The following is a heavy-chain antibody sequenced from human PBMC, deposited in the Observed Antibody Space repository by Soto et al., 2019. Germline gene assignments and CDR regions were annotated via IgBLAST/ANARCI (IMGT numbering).Heavy chain of an antibody. CDR2: FYYSETT. J-gene: IGHJ4*02. D-gene: IGHD1-7*01. V-gene: IGHV4-61*05. Sequence: SETLSLTCTVSGGSISSSSYYWSWIRQSPGKGLEWIGSFYYSETTNYKPSLKSRVTISVDTSKNQFSLKVSSATAADTAVYYCARHSNRNYGLYYFDYWGLGALVTVSS. CDR1: GGSISSSSYY. CDR3: ARHSNRNYGLYYFDY.